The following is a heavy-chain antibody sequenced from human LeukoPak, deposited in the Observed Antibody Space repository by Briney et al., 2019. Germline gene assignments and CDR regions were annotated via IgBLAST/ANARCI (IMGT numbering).Heavy chain of an antibody. J-gene: IGHJ4*02. CDR1: GFSFISYG. Sequence: PGGSLRLSCAASGFSFISYGMHWVRQAPGKGLEWVANIKQDGSEKYYVDSVKGRFTISRDNAKNSLYLQMNSLRAEDTAVYYCAREERGCFGYWGQGTLVTVSS. D-gene: IGHD1-1*01. CDR2: IKQDGSEK. V-gene: IGHV3-7*01. CDR3: AREERGCFGY.